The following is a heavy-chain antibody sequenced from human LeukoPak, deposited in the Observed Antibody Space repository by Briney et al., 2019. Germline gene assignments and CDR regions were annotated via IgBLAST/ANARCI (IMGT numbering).Heavy chain of an antibody. Sequence: SETLSLTCTVSGGSISSGDYYWSWIRQPPGKGLEWIGYIYYSGSTYYNPSLKSRVTISVDTSKNQFSLKLSSVTAADTAVCYCARVDVWFGYNFDYWGQGTLVTVSS. D-gene: IGHD3-10*01. V-gene: IGHV4-30-4*01. J-gene: IGHJ4*02. CDR1: GGSISSGDYY. CDR2: IYYSGST. CDR3: ARVDVWFGYNFDY.